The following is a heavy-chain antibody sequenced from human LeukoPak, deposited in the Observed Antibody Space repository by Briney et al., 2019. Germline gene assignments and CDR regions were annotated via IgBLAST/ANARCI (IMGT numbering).Heavy chain of an antibody. D-gene: IGHD1-26*01. CDR1: GYTFTGYY. V-gene: IGHV1-2*02. Sequence: ASVKVSCKASGYTFTGYYMHWVRQAPGQGLEWMGWINPNSGGTNYAQKFQGRVTMTRDTSISTAYMELSRLRSDDTAVYYCAKISGSYRNHYFDYWGQGTLVTVSS. CDR3: AKISGSYRNHYFDY. J-gene: IGHJ4*02. CDR2: INPNSGGT.